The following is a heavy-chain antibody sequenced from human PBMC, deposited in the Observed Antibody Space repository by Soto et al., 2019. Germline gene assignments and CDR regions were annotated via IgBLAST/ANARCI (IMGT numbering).Heavy chain of an antibody. CDR3: ARGGRVQLERRIYYYGMDV. CDR1: GYIFTSYG. CDR2: INPSGGST. Sequence: ASVKVSCKASGYIFTSYGISWVRQAPGQGLEWMGIINPSGGSTSYAQKFQGRVTMTRDTSTSTVYMELSSLRSEDTAVYYCARGGRVQLERRIYYYGMDVWGQGTTVTVSS. D-gene: IGHD1-1*01. V-gene: IGHV1-46*01. J-gene: IGHJ6*02.